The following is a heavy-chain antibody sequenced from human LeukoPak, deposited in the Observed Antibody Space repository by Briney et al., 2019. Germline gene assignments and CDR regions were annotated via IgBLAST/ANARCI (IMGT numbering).Heavy chain of an antibody. Sequence: AASVKVSCKASGYTFTSYGISWVRQAPGQGVEGMGWISAYNGNTNYAQKLQGRVTMATDTSTSTAYMELRSLRSDDTAVYYCARDRSYTAMVKYYFDYWGQGTLVTVSS. V-gene: IGHV1-18*01. CDR3: ARDRSYTAMVKYYFDY. D-gene: IGHD5-18*01. CDR1: GYTFTSYG. J-gene: IGHJ4*02. CDR2: ISAYNGNT.